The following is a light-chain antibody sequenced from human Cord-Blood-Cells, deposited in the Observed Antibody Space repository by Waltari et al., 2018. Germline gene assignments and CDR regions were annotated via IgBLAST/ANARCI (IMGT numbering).Light chain of an antibody. V-gene: IGKV1-33*01. Sequence: DIQMTQSPSSLSASGGDRVTITCQASKDISNYLNWYQQKTGKDPKLLIYDATNLETGVPSRFSGRGSGTDFTFTISSLQPEDIATYYCQQYDNLPLTFGGGTKVEIK. CDR1: KDISNY. CDR3: QQYDNLPLT. J-gene: IGKJ4*01. CDR2: DAT.